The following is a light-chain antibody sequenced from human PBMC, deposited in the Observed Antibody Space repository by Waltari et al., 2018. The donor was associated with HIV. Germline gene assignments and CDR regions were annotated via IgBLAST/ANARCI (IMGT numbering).Light chain of an antibody. CDR3: GTWDSSLSVWL. CDR2: DND. Sequence: QSVLTQPPSVSAAPGQKVTISCSGSSSNIGINYVSWYRQLPGTAPKLLIYDNDKRPSGFPDGFAGSKSGTSATLGITGLQTGDEADYYCGTWDSSLSVWLFGGGTKLTGL. J-gene: IGLJ3*02. CDR1: SSNIGINY. V-gene: IGLV1-51*01.